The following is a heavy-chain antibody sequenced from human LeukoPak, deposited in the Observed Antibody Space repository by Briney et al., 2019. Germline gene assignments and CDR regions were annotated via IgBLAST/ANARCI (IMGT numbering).Heavy chain of an antibody. CDR1: GGSISSSSYY. Sequence: SETLSLTCSVSGGSISSSSYYWGWIRQPPGKGLEWIGSISYSEGTHYNPSLKSRVTVSVDTSNNQFSLKLSSVTAADTAVYYCAKEGGYSYGDAPLHFDYWGQGTLVTVSS. V-gene: IGHV4-39*02. D-gene: IGHD5-18*01. CDR2: ISYSEGT. CDR3: AKEGGYSYGDAPLHFDY. J-gene: IGHJ4*02.